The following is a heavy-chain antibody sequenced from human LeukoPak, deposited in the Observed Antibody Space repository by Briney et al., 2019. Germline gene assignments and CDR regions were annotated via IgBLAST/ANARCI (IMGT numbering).Heavy chain of an antibody. CDR2: INHSGST. V-gene: IGHV4-34*01. J-gene: IGHJ5*02. CDR3: ARERASNNYYNWFDP. CDR1: GDSLSDYY. Sequence: SKTLSLTCAVCGDSLSDYYWSWIRQPPGKALEWIGEINHSGSTNYNPSLKSRVTISVDTSVRQFFLRLSPVTAADTAVYYCARERASNNYYNWFDPWGQGTQVTVSS. D-gene: IGHD1-1*01.